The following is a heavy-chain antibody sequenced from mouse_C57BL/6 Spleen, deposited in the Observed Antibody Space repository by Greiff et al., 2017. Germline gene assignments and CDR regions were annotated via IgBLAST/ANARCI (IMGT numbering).Heavy chain of an antibody. CDR3: TRAKAAPY. CDR2: IDPETGGT. CDR1: GYTFTDYE. V-gene: IGHV1-15*01. D-gene: IGHD6-1*01. J-gene: IGHJ3*01. Sequence: QVQLKQSGAELVRPGASVTLSCKASGYTFTDYEMHWVKQTPVHGLEWIGAIDPETGGTAYNQKFKGKAILTADKSSSTAYMELRSLTSEDSAVYYCTRAKAAPYWGQGTLVTVSA.